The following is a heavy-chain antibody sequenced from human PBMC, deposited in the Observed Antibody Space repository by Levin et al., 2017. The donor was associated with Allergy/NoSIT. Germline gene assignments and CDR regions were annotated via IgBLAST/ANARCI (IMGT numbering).Heavy chain of an antibody. Sequence: ETLSLTCAASGFTFTSYAMSWVRQAPGKGLEWVSVISGSGGSTYYADSVKGRFTVSRDNSKNTLDLQMNSLRAEDTAVYYCAKDLWVAMAAIRYYGMDVWGQGTTVTVSS. CDR2: ISGSGGST. CDR1: GFTFTSYA. V-gene: IGHV3-23*01. CDR3: AKDLWVAMAAIRYYGMDV. D-gene: IGHD6-19*01. J-gene: IGHJ6*02.